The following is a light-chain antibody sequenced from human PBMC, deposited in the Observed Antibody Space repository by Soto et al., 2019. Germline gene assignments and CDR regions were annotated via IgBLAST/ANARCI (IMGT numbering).Light chain of an antibody. CDR3: QQYGSSPST. CDR2: GAS. Sequence: EIVLTQSPGTLSLSPGERATLSCRASQSVSSSYLAWYRQKPGQAPRLLIYGASSRATGIPDRVSGSGSGTDFTLTISRLEPEDFAVYSCQQYGSSPSTFGQGTKLQIK. V-gene: IGKV3-20*01. CDR1: QSVSSSY. J-gene: IGKJ2*01.